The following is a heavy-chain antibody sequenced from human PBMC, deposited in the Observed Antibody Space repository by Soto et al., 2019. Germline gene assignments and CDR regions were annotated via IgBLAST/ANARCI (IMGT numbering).Heavy chain of an antibody. CDR2: MSGSGGST. Sequence: PGGSLRVSCAASGFTFSRNAMSWVRQAPGKGLEWVSVMSGSGGSTYYADSVTGRFTISRDNSKSTLYLQMNSLRAEDTAVYYCAKGYREYSSSWFDYWGQGTLVTVSS. CDR3: AKGYREYSSSWFDY. D-gene: IGHD6-13*01. V-gene: IGHV3-23*01. CDR1: GFTFSRNA. J-gene: IGHJ4*02.